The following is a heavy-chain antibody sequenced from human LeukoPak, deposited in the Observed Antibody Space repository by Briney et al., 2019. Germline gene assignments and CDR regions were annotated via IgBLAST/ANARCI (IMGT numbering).Heavy chain of an antibody. D-gene: IGHD4-17*01. V-gene: IGHV3-74*01. J-gene: IGHJ4*03. CDR2: INSDGSST. CDR1: GFTFSNYW. Sequence: GGSLRLSCAASGFTFSNYWMHWVRQAPGKGLVWVSRINSDGSSTNYTDSVKGRFTISRDNAKNTLYLQMNSLRAEDTAVYYCASTETGYYFDYWGQGTMVTVSS. CDR3: ASTETGYYFDY.